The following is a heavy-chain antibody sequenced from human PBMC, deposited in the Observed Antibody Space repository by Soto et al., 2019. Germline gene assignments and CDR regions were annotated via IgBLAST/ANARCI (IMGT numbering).Heavy chain of an antibody. CDR1: GFTFSSYA. CDR2: ISGSGGRT. V-gene: IGHV3-23*01. Sequence: EVQLLESGGGLVQPGGSLRLSCAASGFTFSSYAMSWVRQAPGKGLEWVSAISGSGGRTYYADSVKGRFTISRDNSKNTLYLQMNSRRAEDTAVYYCAKWPTVAGTGIFDYWGQGTLVTVSS. D-gene: IGHD6-19*01. J-gene: IGHJ4*02. CDR3: AKWPTVAGTGIFDY.